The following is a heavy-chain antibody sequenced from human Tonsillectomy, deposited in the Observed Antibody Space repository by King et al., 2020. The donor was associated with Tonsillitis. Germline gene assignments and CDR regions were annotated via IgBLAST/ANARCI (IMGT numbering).Heavy chain of an antibody. CDR2: VFTSGTT. Sequence: VQLVESGGGLVQPGGSLRLSCAASGFTVSSNYMSWVRQAPGKGLEWVSFVFTSGTTYYADSVKGRFNISRDNFKNTVYLQMNNLRAEDTAVYYCARVQEWLVALRNAMAVWGQGTTVTVSS. V-gene: IGHV3-66*01. CDR1: GFTVSSNY. J-gene: IGHJ6*02. D-gene: IGHD6-19*01. CDR3: ARVQEWLVALRNAMAV.